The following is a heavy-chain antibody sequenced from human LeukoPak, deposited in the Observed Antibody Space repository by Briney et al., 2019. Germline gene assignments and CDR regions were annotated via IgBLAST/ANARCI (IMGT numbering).Heavy chain of an antibody. J-gene: IGHJ4*02. V-gene: IGHV1-69*04. CDR3: ARAPDEGSGWYYFDY. Sequence: SVKVSCKTSGGTFSSYAISWVRQAPGQGLEWMGRIIPIFGIANYAQKFQGRVTITADKSTSTAYMELSSLRSEDTAVYYCARAPDEGSGWYYFDYWGQGTLVTVSS. CDR1: GGTFSSYA. CDR2: IIPIFGIA. D-gene: IGHD6-19*01.